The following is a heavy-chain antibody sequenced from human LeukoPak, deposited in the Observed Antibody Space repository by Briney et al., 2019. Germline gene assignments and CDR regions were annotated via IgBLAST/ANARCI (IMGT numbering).Heavy chain of an antibody. CDR3: ARGSGWYALHY. D-gene: IGHD6-19*01. Sequence: SETLSLTCAVYGGSFSGYYWSWIRQPPGKGLEWIREINHSGSTNYNPSLKSRVTISVDTSKNQFSLKLSSVTAADTAVYYCARGSGWYALHYWGQGTLVTVSS. CDR1: GGSFSGYY. CDR2: INHSGST. J-gene: IGHJ4*02. V-gene: IGHV4-34*01.